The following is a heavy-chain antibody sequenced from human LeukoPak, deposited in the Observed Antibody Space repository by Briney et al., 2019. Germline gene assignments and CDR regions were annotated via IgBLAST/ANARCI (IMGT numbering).Heavy chain of an antibody. Sequence: SETLSLTCSVSGHSISSGYYWGWVRQPPGKGLEWIGTMYHRGSTYYNPSLKSRVTMSGDTSKNHFSLKLSSVIAADAAVYYCARHRGDNSNPRYYFYYMDVWGKGTTVTVSS. J-gene: IGHJ6*03. CDR2: MYHRGST. D-gene: IGHD4-11*01. CDR1: GHSISSGYY. V-gene: IGHV4-38-2*01. CDR3: ARHRGDNSNPRYYFYYMDV.